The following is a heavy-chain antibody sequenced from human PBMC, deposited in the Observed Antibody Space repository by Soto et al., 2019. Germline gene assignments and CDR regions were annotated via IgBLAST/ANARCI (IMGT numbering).Heavy chain of an antibody. CDR2: IIPIFGTT. Sequence: QVQLVQSGAEVKKPGSSVKVSCKASGGTFSSFAISWVRQAPGQGLEWMGGIIPIFGTTNYAQKFQGRVTITADESTSTAYMKVTTLRSEDTAVYYCASDRDHTYDYWGQGTLVTVSS. V-gene: IGHV1-69*01. J-gene: IGHJ4*02. CDR3: ASDRDHTYDY. CDR1: GGTFSSFA.